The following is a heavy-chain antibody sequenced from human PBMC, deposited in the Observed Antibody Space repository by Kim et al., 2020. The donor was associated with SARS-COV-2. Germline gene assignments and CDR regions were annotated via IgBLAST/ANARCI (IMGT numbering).Heavy chain of an antibody. D-gene: IGHD1-7*01. CDR3: TTETRNYTKGYYYYYGMDV. J-gene: IGHJ6*02. Sequence: GGSLRLSCAASGFTFSNAWMSWVRHAPGKGLEWVGRIKSKTDGGTTDYAAPVKGRFTISRDDSKNTLYLQMNSLKTEDTAVYYCTTETRNYTKGYYYYYGMDVWGQGTTVTVSS. CDR2: IKSKTDGGTT. CDR1: GFTFSNAW. V-gene: IGHV3-15*01.